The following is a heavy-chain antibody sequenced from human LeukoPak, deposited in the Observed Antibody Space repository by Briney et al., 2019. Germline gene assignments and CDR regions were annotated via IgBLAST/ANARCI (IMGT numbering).Heavy chain of an antibody. J-gene: IGHJ5*02. CDR1: GGSISSSSYY. D-gene: IGHD1-26*01. V-gene: IGHV4-39*07. Sequence: PSETLSLTCTVSGGSISSSSYYWGWIRQPPGKGLEWIGSIYYSGSTYYNPSLKSRVTISVDTSKNQFSLKLSSVTAADTAVYYCGRCGSYLNWFDPWGQGTLVTVSS. CDR2: IYYSGST. CDR3: GRCGSYLNWFDP.